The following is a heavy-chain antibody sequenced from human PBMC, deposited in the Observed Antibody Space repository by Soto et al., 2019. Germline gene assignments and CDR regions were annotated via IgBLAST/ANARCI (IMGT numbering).Heavy chain of an antibody. CDR2: ISSSSRTI. Sequence: EVPLVESGGGLVQPGGSLRLSCAASGFIFSNYRMNWVRQAPGKGLEWVSYISSSSRTIYYADSLKGRFTISRDNAKNSLYLHMNSLRDEDTAVYYCARDQGRGYGMDVWGQGTTVTVSS. CDR1: GFIFSNYR. V-gene: IGHV3-48*02. J-gene: IGHJ6*02. D-gene: IGHD3-10*01. CDR3: ARDQGRGYGMDV.